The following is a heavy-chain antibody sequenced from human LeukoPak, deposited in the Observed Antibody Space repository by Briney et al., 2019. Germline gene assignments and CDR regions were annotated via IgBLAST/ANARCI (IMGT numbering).Heavy chain of an antibody. J-gene: IGHJ4*01. CDR2: IWYDGSNK. D-gene: IGHD1-26*01. V-gene: IGHV3-33*01. CDR1: GFTFSSYG. Sequence: GRSLRLSCAASGFTFSSYGMHWVRQAPGKGLEWVAVIWYDGSNKYYADSVKGRFTISRDNSKNTLYLQMNSLRAEDTAVYYCARDPYSGSGPYFDYWGQEPWSPSPQ. CDR3: ARDPYSGSGPYFDY.